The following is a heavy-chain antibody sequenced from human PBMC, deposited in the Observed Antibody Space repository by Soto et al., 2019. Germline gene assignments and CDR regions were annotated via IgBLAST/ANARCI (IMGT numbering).Heavy chain of an antibody. CDR1: GFTFSSYD. CDR2: IGTAGDT. V-gene: IGHV3-13*01. J-gene: IGHJ4*02. Sequence: EVQLVESGGGLVQPGGSLRLSCAPSGFTFSSYDMHWVRQATGKVLEWVSAIGTAGDTYYPGSVKGRFTISRENAKNSLYLQMNSLRAEDTAVYYCARWRTTVTTGYFDYWGQGTLVTVSS. CDR3: ARWRTTVTTGYFDY. D-gene: IGHD4-17*01.